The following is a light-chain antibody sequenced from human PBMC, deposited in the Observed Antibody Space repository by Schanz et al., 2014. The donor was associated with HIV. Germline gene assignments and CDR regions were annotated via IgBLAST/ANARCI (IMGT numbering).Light chain of an antibody. J-gene: IGLJ3*02. CDR2: ANN. CDR1: SSNVGSNT. Sequence: QSVLTQPPSASGTPGQRVTISCSGSSSNVGSNTVNWYQHLPGTAPKLLMYANNQRASGVPDRFSGSKSGTSASLAISGLRSEDEADYYCSSFAGSNIPWVFGGGTKLTVL. CDR3: SSFAGSNIPWV. V-gene: IGLV1-44*01.